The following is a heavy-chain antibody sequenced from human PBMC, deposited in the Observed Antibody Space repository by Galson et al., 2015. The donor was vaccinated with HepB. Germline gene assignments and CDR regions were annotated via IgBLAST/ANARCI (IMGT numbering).Heavy chain of an antibody. D-gene: IGHD3-10*01. CDR2: ISWNSGSI. Sequence: SLRLSCAASGFTFDDYAMHWVRQAPGKGLEWVSGISWNSGSIGYADSVKGRFTISRDNAKNSLYLQMNSLRAEDTALYYCAKGVVRGVTRCYFDYWGQGTLVTVSS. CDR1: GFTFDDYA. J-gene: IGHJ4*02. V-gene: IGHV3-9*01. CDR3: AKGVVRGVTRCYFDY.